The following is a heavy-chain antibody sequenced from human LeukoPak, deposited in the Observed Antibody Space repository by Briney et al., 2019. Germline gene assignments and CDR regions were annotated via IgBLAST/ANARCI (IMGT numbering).Heavy chain of an antibody. J-gene: IGHJ4*02. V-gene: IGHV3-33*06. CDR2: IWYDGSNK. CDR1: GFTFSSYG. Sequence: GGSLRLSCAASGFTFSSYGMHWVRQAPGKGLEWVAVIWYDGSNKYYADSVKGRFTISRDNSKNTLYLQMNSLRAEDTAVYYCAKDELRRMVRGVHFDYWGQGTLVTVSS. D-gene: IGHD3-10*01. CDR3: AKDELRRMVRGVHFDY.